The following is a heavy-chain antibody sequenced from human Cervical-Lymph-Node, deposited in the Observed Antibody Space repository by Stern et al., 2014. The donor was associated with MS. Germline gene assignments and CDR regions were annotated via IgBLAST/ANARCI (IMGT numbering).Heavy chain of an antibody. V-gene: IGHV3-30*18. Sequence: VQLVESGGGVVQPGRSLRLSCAASGFTFSSYGMHWVRQAPGQGLEWVAVISYDGSNQYYADSVKGRFTISRDNSKNTLYLQMNSLRAEDTAVYYCAKDLGGGYYHYYYGMDVWGQGTTVTVSS. CDR1: GFTFSSYG. D-gene: IGHD1-26*01. CDR3: AKDLGGGYYHYYYGMDV. J-gene: IGHJ6*02. CDR2: ISYDGSNQ.